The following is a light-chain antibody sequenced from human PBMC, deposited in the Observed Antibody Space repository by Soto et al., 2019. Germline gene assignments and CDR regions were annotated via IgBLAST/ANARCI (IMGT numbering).Light chain of an antibody. J-gene: IGLJ1*01. CDR1: SCDVGGYNY. CDR3: SSYTTIGTYV. V-gene: IGLV2-14*03. CDR2: DVS. Sequence: QSVLTQPASVSGSPGQSITISCTGTSCDVGGYNYVSWYQQHPGKAPKLMISDVSHRPSGVSTRFSGSKSGNTASLTISGLQAEDEADYYCSSYTTIGTYVFGAGTKVTVL.